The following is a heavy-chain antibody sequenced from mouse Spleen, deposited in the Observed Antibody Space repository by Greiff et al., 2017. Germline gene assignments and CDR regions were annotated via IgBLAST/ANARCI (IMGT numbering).Heavy chain of an antibody. CDR3: ARQDGSSYGYFDV. CDR2: ISGGGGNT. Sequence: DVMLVESGGGLVKPGGSLKLSCAASGFTFSSYTMSWVRQTPEKRLEWVATISGGGGNTYYPDSVKGRFTISRDNAKNTLYLQMSSLRSEDTALYYCARQDGSSYGYFDVWGTGTTVTVSS. J-gene: IGHJ1*03. CDR1: GFTFSSYT. V-gene: IGHV5-9*01. D-gene: IGHD1-1*01.